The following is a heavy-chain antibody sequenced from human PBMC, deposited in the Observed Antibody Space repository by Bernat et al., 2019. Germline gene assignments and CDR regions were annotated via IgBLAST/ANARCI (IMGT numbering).Heavy chain of an antibody. CDR3: AKIGNYDPDLSNSYYYYYYMDV. V-gene: IGHV3-23*01. CDR2: ISGSGGST. Sequence: EVQLLESGGGLVQPGGSLRLSCAASGFTFSSYAMSWVRQAPGKGLEWVSAISGSGGSTYYADSVKGRFTISRDNYKNTLYLQMNSLRAEDTAVYYCAKIGNYDPDLSNSYYYYYYMDVWGKGTTVTVSS. CDR1: GFTFSSYA. J-gene: IGHJ6*03. D-gene: IGHD3-3*01.